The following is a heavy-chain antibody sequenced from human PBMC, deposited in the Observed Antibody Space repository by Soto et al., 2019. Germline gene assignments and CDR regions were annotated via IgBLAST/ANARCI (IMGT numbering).Heavy chain of an antibody. Sequence: GESLKISCKGSGYSFSSHWIGWVRQMPGKGLDWMGIIYPGDSDTRYSPSFQGQVTISADKSISTAYLQWSSLKTSDTAMYYCARDHCSSTSCPFDYWGQGTLVTVSS. CDR3: ARDHCSSTSCPFDY. D-gene: IGHD2-2*01. CDR1: GYSFSSHW. CDR2: IYPGDSDT. J-gene: IGHJ4*02. V-gene: IGHV5-51*01.